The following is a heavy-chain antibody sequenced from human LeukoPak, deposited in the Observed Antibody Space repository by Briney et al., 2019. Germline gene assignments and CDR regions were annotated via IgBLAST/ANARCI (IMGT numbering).Heavy chain of an antibody. Sequence: TGGCLRLSSAASGYTFNNYGMHWVRQAPGKGLEWVAFIRYDGSNKYYADSVKGRFSISRDNSKNTLYLQMNSLRAEDTAVFYCAKRGPEAPFDIWGQGTMVTVSS. V-gene: IGHV3-30*02. D-gene: IGHD1-14*01. CDR3: AKRGPEAPFDI. CDR2: IRYDGSNK. CDR1: GYTFNNYG. J-gene: IGHJ3*02.